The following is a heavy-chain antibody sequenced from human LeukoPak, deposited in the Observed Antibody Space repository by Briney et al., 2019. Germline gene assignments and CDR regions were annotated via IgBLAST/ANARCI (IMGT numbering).Heavy chain of an antibody. D-gene: IGHD2-2*01. CDR2: INPNSGGT. Sequence: ASVKVSCKASGYTFTGYYMHWVRQAPGQGLEWMGWINPNSGGTNYAQRFRGRVTMTRDTSISTAYMELSRLRSDDTAVYYCARDARTGYHMYYWGQGTLVTVSS. CDR1: GYTFTGYY. V-gene: IGHV1-2*02. J-gene: IGHJ4*02. CDR3: ARDARTGYHMYY.